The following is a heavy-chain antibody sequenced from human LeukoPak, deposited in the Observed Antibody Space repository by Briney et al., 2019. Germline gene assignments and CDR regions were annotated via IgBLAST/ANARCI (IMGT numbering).Heavy chain of an antibody. CDR1: GGSISSYY. CDR3: ARDHCRDYGDYHFDY. CDR2: IYTSGSI. V-gene: IGHV4-4*07. D-gene: IGHD4-17*01. Sequence: SETLSLTCIVSGGSISSYYWSWIRQPAGKGLEWIGRIYTSGSINYNPSLKSRVTMSVDTSKNQFSLKLTSLTAADTAVYYCARDHCRDYGDYHFDYWGQGTLVTVSS. J-gene: IGHJ4*02.